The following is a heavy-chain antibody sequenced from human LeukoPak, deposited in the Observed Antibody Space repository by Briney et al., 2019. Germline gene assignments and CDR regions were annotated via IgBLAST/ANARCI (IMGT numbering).Heavy chain of an antibody. J-gene: IGHJ4*02. CDR2: INPNSGGT. D-gene: IGHD3-3*01. CDR3: ATSLLEWLPFDY. CDR1: GYTFTCYY. V-gene: IGHV1-2*02. Sequence: GASVKVSCKASGYTFTCYYLHWVRQAPGQGLEWMGWINPNSGGTNYAQKFQGRVTMTRDTSISTAYMELSRLRSDDTAVYYCATSLLEWLPFDYWGQGTLVTVSS.